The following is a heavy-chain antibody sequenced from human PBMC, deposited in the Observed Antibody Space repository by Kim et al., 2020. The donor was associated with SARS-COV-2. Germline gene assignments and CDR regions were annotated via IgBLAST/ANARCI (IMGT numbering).Heavy chain of an antibody. D-gene: IGHD3-10*01. CDR3: ARDEEGSGSYLDY. J-gene: IGHJ4*02. CDR2: ISSSSSYI. Sequence: GGSLRLSCAASGFTFSSYSMNWVRQAPGKGLEWVSSISSSSSYIYYADSVKGRFTISRDNAKNSLYLQMNSLRAEDTAVYYCARDEEGSGSYLDYWGQGTLVTVSS. CDR1: GFTFSSYS. V-gene: IGHV3-21*01.